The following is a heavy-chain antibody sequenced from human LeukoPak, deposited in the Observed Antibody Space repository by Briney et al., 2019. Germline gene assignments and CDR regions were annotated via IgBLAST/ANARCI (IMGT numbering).Heavy chain of an antibody. CDR2: ISYDGSNK. CDR3: AKAFSGWTFDY. Sequence: PGGSLRLSCAASGFTFSSYGMHWVRQAPGKGLEWVAVISYDGSNKYYADSVKGRFTISRDNSKNTLYLQMNSLRAEDTAVYYCAKAFSGWTFDYRDQGTLVTVSS. D-gene: IGHD6-19*01. CDR1: GFTFSSYG. J-gene: IGHJ4*02. V-gene: IGHV3-30*18.